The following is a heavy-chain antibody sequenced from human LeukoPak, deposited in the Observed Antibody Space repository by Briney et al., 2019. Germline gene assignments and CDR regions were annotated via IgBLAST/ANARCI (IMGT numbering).Heavy chain of an antibody. CDR3: AKDYRIGYSDHFDY. CDR2: IYESGQTT. CDR1: GFTFSSHA. V-gene: IGHV3-23*01. J-gene: IGHJ4*02. D-gene: IGHD2-21*01. Sequence: GGSLRLSCVGSGFTFSSHAMSWVRQAPEKGLEWVSGIYESGQTTHYVDSVKGRFSISRGNSKNTLYLQMDSLRGEDTAIYYCAKDYRIGYSDHFDYWGQGALVTVSS.